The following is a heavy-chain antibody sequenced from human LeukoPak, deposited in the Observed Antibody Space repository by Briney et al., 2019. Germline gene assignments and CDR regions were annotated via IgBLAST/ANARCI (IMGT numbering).Heavy chain of an antibody. V-gene: IGHV3-11*01. D-gene: IGHD3-10*01. Sequence: GGSLRLSCAASGFTLSEYYMSWIRQAPGKGLEWVSYISSSGSTTYYADSVKGRFTISRENAKNSLYLQMNSLRAEDTAVYYCAREMDGPYGSGSPLDYWGQGTLVTVSS. J-gene: IGHJ4*02. CDR2: ISSSGSTT. CDR3: AREMDGPYGSGSPLDY. CDR1: GFTLSEYY.